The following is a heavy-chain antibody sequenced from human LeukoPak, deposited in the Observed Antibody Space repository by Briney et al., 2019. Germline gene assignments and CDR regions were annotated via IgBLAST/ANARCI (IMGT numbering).Heavy chain of an antibody. CDR2: ISGSGGST. V-gene: IGHV3-23*01. CDR3: AKEGIAVTTSLVDY. CDR1: GFTFSSYA. D-gene: IGHD6-19*01. J-gene: IGHJ4*02. Sequence: GGSLRLSCAASGFTFSSYAMSWVRQAPGRGLEWVSAISGSGGSTYYADSVKGRFTISRDNSKNTLYLQMNSLRAEDTAVYYCAKEGIAVTTSLVDYWGQGTLVTVSS.